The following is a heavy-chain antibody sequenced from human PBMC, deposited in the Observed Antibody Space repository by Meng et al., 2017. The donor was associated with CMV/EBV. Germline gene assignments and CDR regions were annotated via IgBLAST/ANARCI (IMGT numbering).Heavy chain of an antibody. Sequence: QLRSQGLVSDLLKPPATLSPTGTVMGGSISSSSYCLVRIRQPPGKGLEWIGSIYYSGSTSYNPSLKSRVTISVDTSKNQFSLKLSSVTAADTAVYYCARYYYDSSGYFDYWGQGTLVTVSS. J-gene: IGHJ4*02. V-gene: IGHV4-39*07. D-gene: IGHD3-22*01. CDR1: GGSISSSSYC. CDR3: ARYYYDSSGYFDY. CDR2: IYYSGST.